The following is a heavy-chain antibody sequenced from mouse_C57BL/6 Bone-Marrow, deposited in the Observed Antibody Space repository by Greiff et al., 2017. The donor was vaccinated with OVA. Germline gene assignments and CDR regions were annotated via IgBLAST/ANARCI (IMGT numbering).Heavy chain of an antibody. J-gene: IGHJ2*01. Sequence: EVKLVESEGGLVQPGSSMKLSCTASGFTFSDYYMAWVRQVPEKGLEWVANINYDGSSTYYLDSLKSRFIISRDNAKNILYLQMSSLKSEDTVTYYCARDLLFDYWGQGTTLTVSS. D-gene: IGHD2-3*01. CDR1: GFTFSDYY. V-gene: IGHV5-16*01. CDR3: ARDLLFDY. CDR2: INYDGSST.